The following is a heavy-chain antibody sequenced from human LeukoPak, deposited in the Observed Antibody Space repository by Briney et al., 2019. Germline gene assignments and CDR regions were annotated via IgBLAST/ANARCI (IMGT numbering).Heavy chain of an antibody. CDR3: ARVICSGGSCRFDH. D-gene: IGHD2-15*01. V-gene: IGHV4-4*07. CDR1: GGSISSYY. J-gene: IGHJ4*02. CDR2: IHTSGST. Sequence: RSSETLSLTCTVSGGSISSYYWNWIRQPAGKGLEWIGRIHTSGSTNYNPSLKSRVTMSVDTSKNQFSLKLSSVTAADTAVYYCARVICSGGSCRFDHWGQGTLVTVSS.